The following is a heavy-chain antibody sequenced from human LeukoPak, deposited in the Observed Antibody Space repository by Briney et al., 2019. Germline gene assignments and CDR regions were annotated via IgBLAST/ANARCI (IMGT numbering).Heavy chain of an antibody. Sequence: GGCLRLSCGASGFTLSSYWMHWVRPVPGKGLEWFSVIGPDGTTTDYADSVRGRFTISRDNAKNTLYLQMNSLRAEDSAVYYCSRGTTNWKGVDYWGQGTLVTVSS. CDR1: GFTLSSYW. V-gene: IGHV3-74*01. D-gene: IGHD1-1*01. CDR3: SRGTTNWKGVDY. CDR2: IGPDGTTT. J-gene: IGHJ4*02.